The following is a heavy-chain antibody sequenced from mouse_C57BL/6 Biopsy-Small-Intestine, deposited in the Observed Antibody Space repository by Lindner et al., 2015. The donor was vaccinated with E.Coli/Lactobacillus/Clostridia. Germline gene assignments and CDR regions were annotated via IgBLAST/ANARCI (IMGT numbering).Heavy chain of an antibody. CDR2: IYPGDGDT. CDR1: GYIFSNYV. Sequence: VQLQESGPELVKPGASVKMSCKTSGYIFSNYVIYWVKQRPGKGLEWIGRIYPGDGDTNYNGKFKGKATLTADKSSSTAYMQLSSLTSEDSAVYICAGEGLEFAYWGQGTLVTVSA. V-gene: IGHV1-82*01. J-gene: IGHJ3*01. D-gene: IGHD3-3*01. CDR3: AGEGLEFAY.